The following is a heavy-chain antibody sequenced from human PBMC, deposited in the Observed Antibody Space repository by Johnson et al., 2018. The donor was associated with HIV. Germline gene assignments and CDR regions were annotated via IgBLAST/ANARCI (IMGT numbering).Heavy chain of an antibody. V-gene: IGHV3-30*18. Sequence: QVQLVESGGGVVQTGGSLRLSCAASGFTFSSYGMHWVRQAPGKGLEWVAVISYDGGNKYYADSVKGRFTISRDNSKNTLYLQMNSLRAEDTAVFYCAKWSIVGATFSDAFDVWGQGTMVTVSS. D-gene: IGHD1-26*01. CDR2: ISYDGGNK. J-gene: IGHJ3*01. CDR1: GFTFSSYG. CDR3: AKWSIVGATFSDAFDV.